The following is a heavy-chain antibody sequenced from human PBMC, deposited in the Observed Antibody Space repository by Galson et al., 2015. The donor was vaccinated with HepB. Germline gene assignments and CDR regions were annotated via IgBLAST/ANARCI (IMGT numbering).Heavy chain of an antibody. J-gene: IGHJ4*02. D-gene: IGHD3-10*01. CDR3: ARDIGQSYDTYYPFDH. V-gene: IGHV3-7*01. Sequence: SLRLSCAASGFPYNTFWMSWVRQVPGQGLEWVANIKQDGSETYYGDSVKGRFTISRDNAKNPLYLQMDSLRVDDTAVYYCARDIGQSYDTYYPFDHWGQGARVTVSS. CDR1: GFPYNTFW. CDR2: IKQDGSET.